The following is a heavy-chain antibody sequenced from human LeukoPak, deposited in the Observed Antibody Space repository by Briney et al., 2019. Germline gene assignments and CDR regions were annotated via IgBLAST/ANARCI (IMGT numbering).Heavy chain of an antibody. D-gene: IGHD3-16*02. Sequence: RSLRLSCAASGFTFSSYAMHWVRQAPGKGLERVAVISYDGSNKYYADSVKGRFTISRDNSKNTLYLQMNSLRAEDTAVYYCARDGEPDMITFGGVIEKGVYWGQGTLVTVSS. CDR3: ARDGEPDMITFGGVIEKGVY. CDR2: ISYDGSNK. CDR1: GFTFSSYA. V-gene: IGHV3-30-3*01. J-gene: IGHJ4*02.